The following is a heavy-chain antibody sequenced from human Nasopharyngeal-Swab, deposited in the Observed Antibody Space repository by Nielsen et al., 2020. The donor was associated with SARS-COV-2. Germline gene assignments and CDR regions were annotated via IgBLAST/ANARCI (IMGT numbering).Heavy chain of an antibody. V-gene: IGHV3-30*04. CDR1: GFIFSSYA. J-gene: IGHJ3*02. D-gene: IGHD3-22*01. Sequence: GESLKISCAASGFIFSSYAMHWVRQAPGKGLEWVAVISYDGSNKYYADSVKGRFTISRDNSKNTLYLQMNSLRAEDTAVYYCARDLTYYDSSGYHSDAFDIWGQGTMVTVSS. CDR2: ISYDGSNK. CDR3: ARDLTYYDSSGYHSDAFDI.